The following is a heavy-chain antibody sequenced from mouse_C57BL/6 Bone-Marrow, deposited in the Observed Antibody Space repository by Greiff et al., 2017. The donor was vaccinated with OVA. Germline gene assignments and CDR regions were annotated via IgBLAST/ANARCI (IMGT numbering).Heavy chain of an antibody. CDR3: ARSTMVPMDY. V-gene: IGHV1-64*01. D-gene: IGHD2-1*01. Sequence: QVQLQQPGAELVKPGASVKLSCKASGYTFTSYWMHWVKQRPGQGLEWIGMIHPNSGSTNYNEKFKSKATLTVDESSSTAYMQLSSLTSEDSAVYYCARSTMVPMDYWGQGTSVTVSS. CDR2: IHPNSGST. CDR1: GYTFTSYW. J-gene: IGHJ4*01.